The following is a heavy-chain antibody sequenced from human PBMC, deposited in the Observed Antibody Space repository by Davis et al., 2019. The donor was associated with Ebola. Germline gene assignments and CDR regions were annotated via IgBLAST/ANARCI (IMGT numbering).Heavy chain of an antibody. CDR2: ISSSSSTI. Sequence: PGGSLRLSCAASGFTFSSYSMNWVRQAPGKGLEWVSYISSSSSTIYYADSVKGRFTISRDNAKNSLYLQMNSLRDEDTAVYYCARDIVATINWGIDYWGQGTLVTVSS. D-gene: IGHD5-12*01. CDR1: GFTFSSYS. V-gene: IGHV3-48*02. J-gene: IGHJ4*02. CDR3: ARDIVATINWGIDY.